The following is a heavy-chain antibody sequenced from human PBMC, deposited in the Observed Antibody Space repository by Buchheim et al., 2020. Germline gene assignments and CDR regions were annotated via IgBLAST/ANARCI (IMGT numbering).Heavy chain of an antibody. J-gene: IGHJ6*02. CDR3: AREGITMVQGVPYYYYGMDV. D-gene: IGHD3-10*01. CDR1: GFTVSSNY. CDR2: IYSGGST. Sequence: EVQLVESGGGLVQPGGSLRLFCAASGFTVSSNYMSWVRQAPGKGLEWVSVIYSGGSTYYADSVKGRFTISRDNSKNTLYLQMNSLRAEDTAVYYCAREGITMVQGVPYYYYGMDVWGQGTT. V-gene: IGHV3-66*02.